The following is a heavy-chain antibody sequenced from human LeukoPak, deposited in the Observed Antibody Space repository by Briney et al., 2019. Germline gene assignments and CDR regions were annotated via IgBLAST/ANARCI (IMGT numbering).Heavy chain of an antibody. CDR1: GGSIRNYY. J-gene: IGHJ6*03. Sequence: SETLSLTCTVSGGSIRNYYWSWIRQPPGKGLEWIGYIYYSGSTNYNPSLKSRVTISVDTSKNQFSLKLSSVTAADTAVYYCARVGSSGWTSHMDVWGKGTTVTVSS. CDR3: ARVGSSGWTSHMDV. V-gene: IGHV4-59*12. D-gene: IGHD6-19*01. CDR2: IYYSGST.